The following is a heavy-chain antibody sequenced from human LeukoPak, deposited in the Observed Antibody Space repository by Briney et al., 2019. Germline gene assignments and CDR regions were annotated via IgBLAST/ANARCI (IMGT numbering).Heavy chain of an antibody. CDR2: IYYSGST. CDR1: GGSISSSSYY. V-gene: IGHV4-39*07. D-gene: IGHD6-19*01. Sequence: PSETLSLTCTVSGGSISSSSYYWGWIRQPPGKGLEWIGSIYYSGSTYYNPSLKSRVTISVDTSKNQFSLKLSSVTAADTAVYYCARVPPRYQWLVGPNYFNYRGQGTLVTVSS. CDR3: ARVPPRYQWLVGPNYFNY. J-gene: IGHJ4*02.